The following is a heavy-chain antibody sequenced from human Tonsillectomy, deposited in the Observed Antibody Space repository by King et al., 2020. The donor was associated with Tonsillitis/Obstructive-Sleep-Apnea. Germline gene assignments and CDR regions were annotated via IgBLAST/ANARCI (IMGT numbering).Heavy chain of an antibody. CDR3: ATSIVGATDNWFDP. D-gene: IGHD1-26*01. J-gene: IGHJ5*02. CDR1: GFTFSDHT. V-gene: IGHV3-21*01. CDR2: ITSSSSYI. Sequence: EVQLVESGGGLVKPGGALRLSCAASGFTFSDHTMNWVRQAPGKGLEWVSCITSSSSYIYYADSVKGRFTISRDNAKNSLYLQINSLRAEDTAIYYCATSIVGATDNWFDPWGQGTLVTVSS.